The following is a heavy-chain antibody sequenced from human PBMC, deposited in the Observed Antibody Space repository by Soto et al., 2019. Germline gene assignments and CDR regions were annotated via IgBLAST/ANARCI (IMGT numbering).Heavy chain of an antibody. D-gene: IGHD2-21*02. Sequence: QVQLVQSGAEVKKPGASVKVSCKASGYTFPTYGISWGRQAPGQGLEWMGWISPYSGDTNYLQKFQGRVTMTTDTYASTAYMELRSLRSDDTAVYYYARDAVGATGFDPLGHGTLVTVSS. V-gene: IGHV1-18*01. CDR1: GYTFPTYG. J-gene: IGHJ5*02. CDR2: ISPYSGDT. CDR3: ARDAVGATGFDP.